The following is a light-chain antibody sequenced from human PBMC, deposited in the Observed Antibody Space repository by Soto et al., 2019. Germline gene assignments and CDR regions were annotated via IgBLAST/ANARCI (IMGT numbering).Light chain of an antibody. Sequence: DIQMTQSPPSLSASVGDRVTITCRASQGIRNYLAWYQQKPGKIPKLLIYDSFKLQSGVPSRFSGSGSGTDFTLTISSLQPEDVATYYCQKYNSAPRTFGQGTKVDI. CDR3: QKYNSAPRT. V-gene: IGKV1-27*01. CDR2: DSF. CDR1: QGIRNY. J-gene: IGKJ1*01.